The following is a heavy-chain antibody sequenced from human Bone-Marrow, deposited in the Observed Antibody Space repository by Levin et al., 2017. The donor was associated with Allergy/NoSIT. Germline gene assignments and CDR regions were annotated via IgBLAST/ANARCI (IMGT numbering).Heavy chain of an antibody. CDR1: GGIFSGFI. D-gene: IGHD2/OR15-2a*01. CDR2: IITNSGTT. J-gene: IGHJ4*02. Sequence: KISCKAAGGIFSGFIISWVRQAPGQGPEWMGGIITNSGTTKYAEKFQGRVTITADTSTRTAYVDLTSLRGDDTAVYYCARNSRAGRGPALYWGQGTPITVSS. V-gene: IGHV1-69*06. CDR3: ARNSRAGRGPALY.